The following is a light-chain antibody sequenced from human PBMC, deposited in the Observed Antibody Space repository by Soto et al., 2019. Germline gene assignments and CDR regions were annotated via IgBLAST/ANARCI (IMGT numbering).Light chain of an antibody. J-gene: IGKJ4*01. V-gene: IGKV3-15*01. CDR1: QSVSSN. CDR3: QQYDNWPPLT. CDR2: GAS. Sequence: EVVMTQSPATLSVSPGERATLSCRASQSVSSNLAWYQQKPGQAPRLLIFGASNRATGLPARFSGSGSGTEFTLTISSLQSEDFALYFCQQYDNWPPLTFGGGTKVDI.